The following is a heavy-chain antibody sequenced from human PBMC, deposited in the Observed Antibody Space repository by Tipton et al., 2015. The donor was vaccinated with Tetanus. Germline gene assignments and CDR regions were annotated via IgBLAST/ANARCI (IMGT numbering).Heavy chain of an antibody. CDR3: AGSQSWFAFDI. CDR1: GGSISGSSYY. D-gene: IGHD3-10*01. Sequence: TLSLTCTVSGGSISGSSYYWGWIRQPPGKGLEWIGNIYSSGSANYNPPLRSRVTISVAASKARFSQKMISVTPADTAVYYCAGSQSWFAFDIWGQGTIVSVSS. CDR2: IYSSGSA. V-gene: IGHV4-39*07. J-gene: IGHJ3*02.